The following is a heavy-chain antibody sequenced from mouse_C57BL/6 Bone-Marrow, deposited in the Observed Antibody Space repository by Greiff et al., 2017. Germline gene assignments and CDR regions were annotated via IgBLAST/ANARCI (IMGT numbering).Heavy chain of an antibody. Sequence: VKLMESGAELARPGASVKLSCKASGYTFTSYGISWVKQRTGQGLEWIGEIYPRSGNTYYNEKFKGKATLTADKSSSTAYMELRSLTSEDSAVYFCARSGTTVVPYFDYWGQGTTLTVSS. V-gene: IGHV1-81*01. D-gene: IGHD1-1*01. CDR2: IYPRSGNT. CDR3: ARSGTTVVPYFDY. CDR1: GYTFTSYG. J-gene: IGHJ2*01.